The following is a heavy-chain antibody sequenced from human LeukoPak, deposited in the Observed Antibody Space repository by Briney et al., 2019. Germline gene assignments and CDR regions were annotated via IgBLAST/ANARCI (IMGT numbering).Heavy chain of an antibody. V-gene: IGHV3-23*01. CDR2: ISGSGGST. Sequence: PGRSLRLSCAASGFAFSSYAMSWVRQAPGKGLEWVSAISGSGGSTYYADSVKGRFTISRDNSKNTLYLQMNSLRAEDTAVYYCAKLMIFREDAFDIWGQGTMVTVSS. CDR3: AKLMIFREDAFDI. CDR1: GFAFSSYA. J-gene: IGHJ3*02. D-gene: IGHD3/OR15-3a*01.